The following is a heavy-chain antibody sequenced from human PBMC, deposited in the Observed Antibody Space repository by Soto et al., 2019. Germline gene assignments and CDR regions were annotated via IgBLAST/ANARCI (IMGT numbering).Heavy chain of an antibody. J-gene: IGHJ3*02. Sequence: GGSLRLSCAASGFTFSSYSMNWVRQAPGKGLEWVSYISSRSSTIYYADTVKDRFTISRDNAKNSLYLQMNSLRAEDTAVYYCARGGIAVTSDAFDIWGQGTMVTVSS. CDR3: ARGGIAVTSDAFDI. CDR2: ISSRSSTI. CDR1: GFTFSSYS. V-gene: IGHV3-48*01. D-gene: IGHD6-19*01.